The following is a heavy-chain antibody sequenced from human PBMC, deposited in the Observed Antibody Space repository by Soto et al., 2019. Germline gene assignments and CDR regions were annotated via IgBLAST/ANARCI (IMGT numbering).Heavy chain of an antibody. CDR2: IRGSGDGT. D-gene: IGHD2-8*02. J-gene: IGHJ4*02. V-gene: IGHV3-23*01. Sequence: EVQLLESGGGLVQPGGSLRLSCAASGFIFSNYPMSWVRQAPGKGLEWLSAIRGSGDGTYYGDSVKGRFTVSRDNPKNTLYLQLNSLRAEDTAVYFCAKGTPPYCTGVKCYWTDDYWGQGTLVTVSS. CDR1: GFIFSNYP. CDR3: AKGTPPYCTGVKCYWTDDY.